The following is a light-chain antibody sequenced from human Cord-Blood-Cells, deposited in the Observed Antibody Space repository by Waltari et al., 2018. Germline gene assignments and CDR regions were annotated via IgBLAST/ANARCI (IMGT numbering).Light chain of an antibody. J-gene: IGKJ3*01. CDR1: QGISSA. V-gene: IGKV1-13*02. CDR2: DAS. CDR3: QQFISYPH. Sequence: AIQLTQSPSSLSASVGDRVTITCRASQGISSALAWYQQKPGKAPKLLIYDASSLESGVPSRFSGSGSGTDFTLTISSLQPEDFATYYCQQFISYPHFGPGTKVDIK.